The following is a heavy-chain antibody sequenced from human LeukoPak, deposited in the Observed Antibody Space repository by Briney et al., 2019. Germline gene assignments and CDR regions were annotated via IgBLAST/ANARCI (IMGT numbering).Heavy chain of an antibody. CDR1: GGSFSGYY. V-gene: IGHV4-34*01. D-gene: IGHD6-13*01. CDR2: INHSGST. J-gene: IGHJ4*02. Sequence: SETLSLTCAVYGGSFSGYYWSWIRQPPGKGLEWIGEINHSGSTNYNPSLKSRVTISVDTSKNQFSLKLSSVTAADTAVHYCARNLGGSSWVFDYWGQGTLVTVSS. CDR3: ARNLGGSSWVFDY.